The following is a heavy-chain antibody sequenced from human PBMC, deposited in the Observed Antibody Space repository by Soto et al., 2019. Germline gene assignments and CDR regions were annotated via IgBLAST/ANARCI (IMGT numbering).Heavy chain of an antibody. J-gene: IGHJ3*02. CDR1: GYTFTSYG. CDR3: ARSLWKQLDPDDAFDI. V-gene: IGHV1-18*01. Sequence: QVQLVQSGAEVKKPGASVKVSCKASGYTFTSYGISWVRQAPGQGLEWMGWISAYNGNTNYAQKLQGRVTMTTDTPTSTAYMELRRLRSDDTAVYYCARSLWKQLDPDDAFDIWGQGTMVTVSS. CDR2: ISAYNGNT. D-gene: IGHD6-13*01.